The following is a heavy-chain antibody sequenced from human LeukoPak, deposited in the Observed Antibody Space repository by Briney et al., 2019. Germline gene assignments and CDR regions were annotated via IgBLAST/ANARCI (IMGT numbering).Heavy chain of an antibody. CDR2: ISGSGGST. CDR3: AKDLRRYSSDY. Sequence: GGSLRLSCTASEFTFSSYWMHWVRQPPGKGLEWVSAISGSGGSTYYADSVKGRFTISRDNSKNTLYLQMNSLRAEDTAVYYCAKDLRRYSSDYWGQGTLVTVSS. D-gene: IGHD6-13*01. J-gene: IGHJ4*02. V-gene: IGHV3-23*01. CDR1: EFTFSSYW.